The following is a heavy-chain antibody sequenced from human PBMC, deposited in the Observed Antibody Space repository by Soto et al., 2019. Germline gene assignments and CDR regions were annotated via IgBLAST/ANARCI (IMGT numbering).Heavy chain of an antibody. CDR2: IYYSGST. J-gene: IGHJ4*02. V-gene: IGHV4-39*01. D-gene: IGHD2-8*02. Sequence: QLQLQESGPGLVKPSETLSLTCTVSGGSISSSSYYWGWIRQPPGKGLEWIGSIYYSGSTYYNPSLESRFTTSVDTSKNQFPLKLISVTAADTAVYYCASRTAPRAWDWGQGPLVTVSS. CDR1: GGSISSSSYY. CDR3: ASRTAPRAWD.